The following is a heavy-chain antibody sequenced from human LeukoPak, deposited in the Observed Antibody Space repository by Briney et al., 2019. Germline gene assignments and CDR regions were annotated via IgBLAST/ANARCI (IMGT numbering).Heavy chain of an antibody. Sequence: GGSLRLSCAASGFTFSSYWMSWVRQAPGKGLEWVANIKKDGSEKYYVDSVKGRFTISRDNAKNTVFLQMNSLRVEDTALYYCARGNFYSGSGSSPLDYWGQGTLVTVSS. D-gene: IGHD3-10*01. V-gene: IGHV3-7*01. CDR3: ARGNFYSGSGSSPLDY. CDR2: IKKDGSEK. CDR1: GFTFSSYW. J-gene: IGHJ4*02.